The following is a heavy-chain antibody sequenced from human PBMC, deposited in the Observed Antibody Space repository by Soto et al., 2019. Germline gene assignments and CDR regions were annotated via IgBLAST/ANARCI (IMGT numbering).Heavy chain of an antibody. D-gene: IGHD4-17*01. J-gene: IGHJ6*02. V-gene: IGHV5-51*01. Sequence: RESLKISCKGSGYSFTSYWIGWVRQMPGKGLEWMGIIYPGDSDTRYSPSFQGQVTISADKSISTAYLQWSSLKASDTAMYYCARQGTVTTTYYYYGMDVWGQGTTVTVSS. CDR3: ARQGTVTTTYYYYGMDV. CDR2: IYPGDSDT. CDR1: GYSFTSYW.